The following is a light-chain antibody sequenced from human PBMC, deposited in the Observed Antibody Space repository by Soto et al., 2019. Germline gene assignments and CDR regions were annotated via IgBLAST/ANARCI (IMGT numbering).Light chain of an antibody. CDR1: SSNIGAGYD. Sequence: QSALTQPPSVSGAPGQRVTISCTGSSSNIGAGYDVHWYQQLPGTAPKLLIYGNSNRPSGVPDRFSGSKSGTSASLAITGLQAEDEAEYYCQSYDSSLSALYVFGAGTKVTV. J-gene: IGLJ1*01. V-gene: IGLV1-40*01. CDR2: GNS. CDR3: QSYDSSLSALYV.